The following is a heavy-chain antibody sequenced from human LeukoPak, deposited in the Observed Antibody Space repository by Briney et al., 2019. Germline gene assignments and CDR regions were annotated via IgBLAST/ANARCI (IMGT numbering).Heavy chain of an antibody. CDR1: GGTFSSYA. J-gene: IGHJ4*02. Sequence: ASVKVSCKASGGTFSSYAISWVRQAPGQGLEWMGGIIPIFGTANYAQKFQGRVTITANESTSTAYMELSSLRSEDTAVYYCAIGTGDLFFDYWGQGTLVTVSS. D-gene: IGHD7-27*01. CDR2: IIPIFGTA. CDR3: AIGTGDLFFDY. V-gene: IGHV1-69*13.